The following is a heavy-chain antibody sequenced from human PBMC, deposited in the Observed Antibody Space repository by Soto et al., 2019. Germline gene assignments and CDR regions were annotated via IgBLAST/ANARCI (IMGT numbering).Heavy chain of an antibody. J-gene: IGHJ6*03. D-gene: IGHD1-1*01. V-gene: IGHV6-1*01. Sequence: PSQTLSLTCGISGDSVCSNSAGWNWIRQTASRGLEWLGRTYYRSKWYFNYAVSVESRITINPDTSKNQFSLQLSSVTPDDTAVYYCARGSWDDVSGHYYMDVWGKGTTVTVSS. CDR2: TYYRSKWYF. CDR1: GDSVCSNSAG. CDR3: ARGSWDDVSGHYYMDV.